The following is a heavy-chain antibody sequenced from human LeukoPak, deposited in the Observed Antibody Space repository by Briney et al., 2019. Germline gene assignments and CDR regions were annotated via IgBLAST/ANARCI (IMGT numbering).Heavy chain of an antibody. CDR1: GGSISSSGYY. V-gene: IGHV4-31*03. CDR3: ARSREDYGGNSDWFDP. J-gene: IGHJ5*02. Sequence: SETLSLTCTVSGGSISSSGYYWSWIRQHPGKGLEWIGYIYYSGSTYYNPSLKSRVTISVDTSKNQFSLKLSSVTAADTAVYYCARSREDYGGNSDWFDPWGQGTLVTVSS. CDR2: IYYSGST. D-gene: IGHD4-23*01.